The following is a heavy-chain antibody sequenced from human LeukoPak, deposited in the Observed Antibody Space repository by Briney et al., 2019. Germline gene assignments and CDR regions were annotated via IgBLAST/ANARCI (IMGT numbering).Heavy chain of an antibody. Sequence: PSETLSLTCTVSGGSISSSSYYWGWIRQPPGKGLEWIGSIYYSGSTYYNPSLKSRVTISVDTSKNQFSLKLSSVTAADTAVYYCARVGYERIAVAGHPFDYWGQGTLVTVSS. CDR1: GGSISSSSYY. CDR3: ARVGYERIAVAGHPFDY. CDR2: IYYSGST. D-gene: IGHD6-19*01. V-gene: IGHV4-39*07. J-gene: IGHJ4*02.